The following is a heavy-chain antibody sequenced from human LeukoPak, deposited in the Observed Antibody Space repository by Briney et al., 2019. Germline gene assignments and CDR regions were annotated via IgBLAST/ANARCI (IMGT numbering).Heavy chain of an antibody. Sequence: GASVKVSCKASGYIFSTYGISWVRQAPGQGLEWMGCISGYNGNTNYAQKLQGRVTMTTDTSTSTAYMELRSLRSDDTAVYYCARDCFGVRGVKSTGYYYYYGMDVWGQGTTVTVSS. CDR1: GYIFSTYG. CDR3: ARDCFGVRGVKSTGYYYYYGMDV. V-gene: IGHV1-18*01. J-gene: IGHJ6*02. CDR2: ISGYNGNT. D-gene: IGHD3-10*01.